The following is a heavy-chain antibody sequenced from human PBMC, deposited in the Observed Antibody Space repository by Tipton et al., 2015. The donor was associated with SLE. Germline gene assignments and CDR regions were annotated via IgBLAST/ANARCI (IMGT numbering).Heavy chain of an antibody. CDR1: GFTFSSYA. Sequence: SLRLSCAASGFTFSSYAMSWVRQAPGKGLEWVSAISGSGGSTYYADSVKGRFTISRDNAKNSLYLQMNSLRAEDTAVYYCARASRAVVPAASFDYWGQGTLVTVSS. CDR2: ISGSGGST. D-gene: IGHD2-2*01. V-gene: IGHV3-23*01. J-gene: IGHJ4*02. CDR3: ARASRAVVPAASFDY.